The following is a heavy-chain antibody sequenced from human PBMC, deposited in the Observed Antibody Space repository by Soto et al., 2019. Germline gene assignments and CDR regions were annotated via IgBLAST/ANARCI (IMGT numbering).Heavy chain of an antibody. V-gene: IGHV1-58*02. CDR2: IVVGSGKT. CDR3: AATFDLVCYDSGCNHC. D-gene: IGHD2-2*01. J-gene: IGHJ4*02. Sequence: SVKVSCKASGFTFSSSAIQWVLQARGQPLEWIGWIVVGSGKTDYTHNLQARVTITRDKSTSTAYMELSGLRSEDKAVYYCAATFDLVCYDSGCNHCWCQGILVTLSS. CDR1: GFTFSSSA.